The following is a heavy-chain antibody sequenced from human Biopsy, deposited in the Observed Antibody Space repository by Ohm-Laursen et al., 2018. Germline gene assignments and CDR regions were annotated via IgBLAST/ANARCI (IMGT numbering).Heavy chain of an antibody. D-gene: IGHD2-21*01. CDR1: GFTVYNNY. CDR3: NHYCGGITCLMNF. J-gene: IGHJ4*02. Sequence: SLRLSCTASGFTVYNNYMTWVRQAPGKGLEWVSGIRDSGDSAYYADSVKGRFTISRDNSRNTLYLQMNSLRAEDTAVYFCNHYCGGITCLMNFWGQGTLVTVSS. V-gene: IGHV3-23*01. CDR2: IRDSGDSA.